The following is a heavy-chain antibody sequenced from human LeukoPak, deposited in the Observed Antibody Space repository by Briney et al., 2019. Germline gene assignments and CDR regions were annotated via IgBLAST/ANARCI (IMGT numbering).Heavy chain of an antibody. V-gene: IGHV3-15*01. D-gene: IGHD3-3*01. J-gene: IGHJ4*02. Sequence: PGGSLRLSCAASGFTFSSYWMSWVRQAPGKGLEWVGRIKSKTDGGTTDYAAPVKGRFTISSDDSKNTLYLQMNSLKTEDTAVYYCTTDGIYDFWSGYYTAPDYWAREPWSPSPQ. CDR1: GFTFSSYW. CDR3: TTDGIYDFWSGYYTAPDY. CDR2: IKSKTDGGTT.